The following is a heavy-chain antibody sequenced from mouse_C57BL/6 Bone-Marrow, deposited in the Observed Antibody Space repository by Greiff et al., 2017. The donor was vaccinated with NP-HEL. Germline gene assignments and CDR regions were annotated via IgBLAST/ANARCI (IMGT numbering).Heavy chain of an antibody. J-gene: IGHJ2*01. V-gene: IGHV14-4*01. CDR1: GFNIKDDY. D-gene: IGHD1-1*02. Sequence: EVKLQESGAELVRPGASVKLSCTASGFNIKDDYMHWVKQRPEQGLEWIGWIDPENGDTEYASKFQGKATITADTSSNTAYLQLSSLTSEDTAVYYCTTELSPGYWGQGTTLTVSS. CDR2: IDPENGDT. CDR3: TTELSPGY.